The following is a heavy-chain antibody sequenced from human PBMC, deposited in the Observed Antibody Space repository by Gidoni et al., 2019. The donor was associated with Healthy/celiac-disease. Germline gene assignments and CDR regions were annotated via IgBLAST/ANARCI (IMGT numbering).Heavy chain of an antibody. V-gene: IGHV3-23*01. D-gene: IGHD2-2*01. CDR1: VFTFSSYA. CDR3: AKAPPSPDPTFDY. CDR2: ISGSGGST. J-gene: IGHJ4*02. Sequence: EVQLLESGGGLVQPGGSLRLSCAASVFTFSSYAMSWVRQAPGKGLEWVSAISGSGGSTYYADYAKGRFTISRDNSKNTLYLQMNSLRAEDTAVYYCAKAPPSPDPTFDYWGQGTLVTVSS.